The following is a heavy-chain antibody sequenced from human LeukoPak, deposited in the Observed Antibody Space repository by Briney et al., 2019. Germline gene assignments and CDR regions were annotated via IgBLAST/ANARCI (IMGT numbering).Heavy chain of an antibody. CDR2: IKQDGSEK. D-gene: IGHD1-26*01. CDR1: GFTFGSYW. CDR3: AKMIVGATGG. J-gene: IGHJ4*02. V-gene: IGHV3-7*01. Sequence: GGSLRLSCAASGFTFGSYWMGWLRQTPGKGLEWVANIKQDGSEKYYVDSVRGRFTISRDNAKNSLYLQMNSLRAEDTAVYYWAKMIVGATGGWGQGALVTVSS.